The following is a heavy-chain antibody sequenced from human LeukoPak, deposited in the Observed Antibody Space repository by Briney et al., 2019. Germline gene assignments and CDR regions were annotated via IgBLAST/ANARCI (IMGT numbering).Heavy chain of an antibody. CDR3: ARGETSLYGMDV. CDR1: GGTFIIYG. V-gene: IGHV1-69*04. Sequence: SVTVSFTGSGGTFIIYGISWGGQGQGQGQGWVGRIIPILGIANYAQKFQGRVTITADKSTSTAYMELSSLRSEDTAVYYCARGETSLYGMDVWGQGTTVTVSS. D-gene: IGHD1-1*01. CDR2: IIPILGIA. J-gene: IGHJ6*02.